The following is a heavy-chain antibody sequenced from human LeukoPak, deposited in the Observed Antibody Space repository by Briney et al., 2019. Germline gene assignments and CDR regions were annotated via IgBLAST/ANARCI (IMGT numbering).Heavy chain of an antibody. V-gene: IGHV1-69*05. Sequence: SVKVSCKTSGGTFNNSAISWVRQAPGQGLEWLGGIMPLFGTAGYAQKFQGRVTITKDESTRTVYLELTSLTSDDTAVYYCARDVHGDYGSGWFDPGAREPPSPSPQ. J-gene: IGHJ5*02. CDR2: IMPLFGTA. CDR3: ARDVHGDYGSGWFDP. D-gene: IGHD4-17*01. CDR1: GGTFNNSA.